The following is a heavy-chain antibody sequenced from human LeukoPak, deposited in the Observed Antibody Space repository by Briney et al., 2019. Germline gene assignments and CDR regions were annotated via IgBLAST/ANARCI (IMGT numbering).Heavy chain of an antibody. D-gene: IGHD1-26*01. CDR1: GFTFSSYS. V-gene: IGHV3-48*02. Sequence: GGSLRLSCVASGFTFSSYSMNWGRQPPGKGPEWVSYISSDDTTIYYADSVKGRFTISRDNAKNSLYLQMNSLRDEDTAVYYCARDMWAPKWYFDLWGRGTLVTVSS. CDR3: ARDMWAPKWYFDL. J-gene: IGHJ2*01. CDR2: ISSDDTTI.